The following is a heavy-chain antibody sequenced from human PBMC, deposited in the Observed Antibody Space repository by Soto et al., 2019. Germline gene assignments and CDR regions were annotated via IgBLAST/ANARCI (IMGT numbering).Heavy chain of an antibody. CDR3: ARDRVGYYXDSSGYYLSPSDDAFDI. D-gene: IGHD3-22*01. CDR1: GGSISSVGYY. V-gene: IGHV4-31*03. Sequence: LSLTCTVSGGSISSVGYYWSWIRQHPGKGLEWIGYIYYSGSTYYNPSLKSRVTISVDTSKNQFSLKLSSVTAADTAVYYCARDRVGYYXDSSGYYLSPSDDAFDIWGPGTMVTVSS. J-gene: IGHJ3*02. CDR2: IYYSGST.